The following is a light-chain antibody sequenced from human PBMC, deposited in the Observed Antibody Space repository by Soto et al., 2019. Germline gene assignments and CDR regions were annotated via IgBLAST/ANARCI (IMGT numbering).Light chain of an antibody. V-gene: IGKV2-28*01. Sequence: DIVMTQSPLSLPVTPGEPASISCRSSQSLLHSNGYNYLDWYLQKPGQSPQLLIYLGSNRASGVPDRFSGSGSGTDFTLKISRVEAEDVAVYYCQQYGRTFGQGTKVEIK. J-gene: IGKJ1*01. CDR2: LGS. CDR3: QQYGRT. CDR1: QSLLHSNGYNY.